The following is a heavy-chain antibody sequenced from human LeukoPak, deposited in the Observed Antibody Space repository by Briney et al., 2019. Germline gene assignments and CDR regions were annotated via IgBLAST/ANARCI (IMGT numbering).Heavy chain of an antibody. CDR3: ARDRRCSGGSCFHSAIPY. J-gene: IGHJ4*02. CDR1: GYSFTNYG. D-gene: IGHD2-15*01. V-gene: IGHV1-18*01. CDR2: ISADNGNT. Sequence: ASVKVSCKASGYSFTNYGISWVRQAPGQGLEWMGWISADNGNTIYAQKFQGRVTMTTDTSTSAAYMELRSLRSDDPALYYCARDRRCSGGSCFHSAIPYWGQGPLVTVSS.